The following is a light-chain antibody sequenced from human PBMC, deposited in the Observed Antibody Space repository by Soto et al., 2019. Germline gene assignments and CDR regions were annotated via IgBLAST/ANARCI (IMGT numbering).Light chain of an antibody. CDR2: GAS. CDR3: QQSYYIREWT. J-gene: IGKJ1*01. V-gene: IGKV1-39*01. Sequence: DIQMTQSPSSLSASVGDRVTITCRASQSVSSYLNWYQQKAGKAPKLLIYGASSLQSGVPSGFSGTGSGTDFTLSISSLQPEDFANYYCQQSYYIREWTLGPGTKVDIK. CDR1: QSVSSY.